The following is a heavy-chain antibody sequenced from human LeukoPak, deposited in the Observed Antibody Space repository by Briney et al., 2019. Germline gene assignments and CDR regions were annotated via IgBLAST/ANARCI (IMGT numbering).Heavy chain of an antibody. CDR3: ASSWGSYWYFDL. Sequence: SETLPLTCAVYGGSFSGYYWSWIRQPPGKGLEWIGEINHSGSTNYNPSLKSRVTISVDTSKNQFSLKLSSVTAADTAVYYCASSWGSYWYFDLWGRGTLVTVSS. J-gene: IGHJ2*01. V-gene: IGHV4-34*01. D-gene: IGHD7-27*01. CDR2: INHSGST. CDR1: GGSFSGYY.